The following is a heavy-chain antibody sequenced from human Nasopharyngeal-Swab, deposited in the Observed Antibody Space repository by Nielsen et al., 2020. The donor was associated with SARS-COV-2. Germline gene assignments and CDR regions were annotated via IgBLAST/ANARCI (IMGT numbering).Heavy chain of an antibody. D-gene: IGHD3-3*01. CDR3: ASGGSGVFGVVIYAFDI. CDR2: VVPEDGEP. Sequence: ASVKVSCKVFGYTLTVLPIHWVRQAPGKGLEWMGTVVPEDGEPIYAQNFQGRVTMTEDTSTYTAYLELSSLRSEDTAVYYCASGGSGVFGVVIYAFDIWGPGTLVTVSS. J-gene: IGHJ3*02. V-gene: IGHV1-24*01. CDR1: GYTLTVLP.